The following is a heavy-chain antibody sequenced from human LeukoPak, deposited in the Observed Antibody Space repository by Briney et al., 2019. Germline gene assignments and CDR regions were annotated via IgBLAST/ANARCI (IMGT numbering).Heavy chain of an antibody. CDR3: GRARGGYSAIDY. D-gene: IGHD5-18*01. Sequence: GGSLTLSCTGSGFIFSNYWMHWVRRVPGKGLVRVSRIDANGVTTTYADAVKGRFTISRDNTNSTLYLHMSSLRADDTGLYSCGRARGGYSAIDYWGQGSLVTVSS. CDR2: IDANGVTT. V-gene: IGHV3-74*01. CDR1: GFIFSNYW. J-gene: IGHJ4*02.